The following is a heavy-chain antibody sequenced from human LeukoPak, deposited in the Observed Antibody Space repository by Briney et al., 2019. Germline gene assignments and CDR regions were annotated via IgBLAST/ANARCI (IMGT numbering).Heavy chain of an antibody. V-gene: IGHV1-2*02. D-gene: IGHD6-13*01. CDR3: ARGVAAPGGRWFDP. CDR2: INPNSGGT. J-gene: IGHJ5*02. Sequence: GASVKVSRKASGYTFTDYYMHWVRQAPGQGLEWMGWINPNSGGTNYAQQFQGRVTMTRDTSISTTYMELSNLRSDDTAVCYCARGVAAPGGRWFDPWGQGTLVTVSS. CDR1: GYTFTDYY.